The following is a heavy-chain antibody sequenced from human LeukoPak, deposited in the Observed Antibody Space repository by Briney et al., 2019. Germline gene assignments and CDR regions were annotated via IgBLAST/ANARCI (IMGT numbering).Heavy chain of an antibody. CDR2: IKSDGGT. J-gene: IGHJ1*01. V-gene: IGHV3-74*01. D-gene: IGHD3-22*01. Sequence: GSLSLSCAASAFTFSTYWMHCVRQAPGKGVVWVSRIKSDGGTNYADSVKGRFTTSRDNAKKTVSLQMNSLRPEDTGVYYCARAPSEIGGYYPEYFRHWGQGPLRTVSS. CDR1: AFTFSTYW. CDR3: ARAPSEIGGYYPEYFRH.